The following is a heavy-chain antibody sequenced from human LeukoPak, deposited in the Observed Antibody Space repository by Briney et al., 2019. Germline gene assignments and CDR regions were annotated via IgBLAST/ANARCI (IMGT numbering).Heavy chain of an antibody. V-gene: IGHV4-34*01. CDR2: IHYTGAT. D-gene: IGHD7-27*01. CDR3: ARGVLGPYYFDL. J-gene: IGHJ2*01. Sequence: SETLSLTCAVYGGTFRGYYWSWIRQPPGKGLEWIGEIHYTGATSYKPSLKSRVTISGDPSKNQVSLRVYSVTAADTAVYYRARGVLGPYYFDLWGRGTLVTVSS. CDR1: GGTFRGYY.